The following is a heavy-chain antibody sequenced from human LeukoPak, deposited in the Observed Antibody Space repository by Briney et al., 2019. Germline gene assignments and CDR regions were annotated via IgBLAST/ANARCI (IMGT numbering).Heavy chain of an antibody. CDR3: ARFSLGATTEGFDY. CDR1: GGSLSSHY. Sequence: SETLSLTCTVSGGSLSSHYWSWIRQPPGKGLEWIGYIYYSGSTNYNPSLKSRVTISVDTSKNQFSLKLSSVTAADTAVYYCARFSLGATTEGFDYWGQGTLVTVSS. CDR2: IYYSGST. J-gene: IGHJ4*02. D-gene: IGHD1-26*01. V-gene: IGHV4-59*11.